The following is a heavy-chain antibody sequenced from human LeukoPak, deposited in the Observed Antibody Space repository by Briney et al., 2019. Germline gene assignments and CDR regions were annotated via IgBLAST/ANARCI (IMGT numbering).Heavy chain of an antibody. CDR1: GFTLSMHW. Sequence: GGSLRLSCATSGFTLSMHWRSWARQAPGKGLEWVANIKQDGSEKYYVDSVKVRFTTSPDTARGSLYLQMNSLTVEDTAVYDCAKIDSASFASWGQGTLVSVSA. CDR2: IKQDGSEK. V-gene: IGHV3-7*01. J-gene: IGHJ4*02. CDR3: AKIDSASFAS.